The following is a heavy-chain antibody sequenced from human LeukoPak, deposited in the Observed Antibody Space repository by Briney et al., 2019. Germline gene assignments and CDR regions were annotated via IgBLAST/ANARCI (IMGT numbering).Heavy chain of an antibody. CDR2: ISSSSSYI. CDR3: AREPYPSKYCSSTSCYFGY. V-gene: IGHV3-21*01. CDR1: GFTFSSYS. Sequence: GGSLRLSSAASGFTFSSYSMNWVRQAPGKGLEWVSSISSSSSYIYYADSVKGRFTISRDNAKNSLYLQMNSLRAEDTAVYYCAREPYPSKYCSSTSCYFGYWGQGTLVTVSS. D-gene: IGHD2-2*01. J-gene: IGHJ4*02.